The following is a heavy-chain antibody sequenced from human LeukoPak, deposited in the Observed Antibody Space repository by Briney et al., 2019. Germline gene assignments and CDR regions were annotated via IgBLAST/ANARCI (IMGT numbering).Heavy chain of an antibody. CDR1: GFTFSTNW. CDR3: AKCIVNIVVVPAAPSGDYYYGMDV. V-gene: IGHV3-23*01. J-gene: IGHJ6*02. CDR2: ISGSGGST. Sequence: GGSLRLSCAASGFTFSTNWMHWVRQAPGKGLEWVSAISGSGGSTYYADSVKGRFTISRDNSKNTLYLQMNSLRAEDTAVYYCAKCIVNIVVVPAAPSGDYYYGMDVWGQGTTVTVSS. D-gene: IGHD2-2*01.